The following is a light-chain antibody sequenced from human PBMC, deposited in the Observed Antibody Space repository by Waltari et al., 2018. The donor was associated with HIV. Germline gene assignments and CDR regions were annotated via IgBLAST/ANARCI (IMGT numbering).Light chain of an antibody. CDR1: NSDIGSYDY. CDR2: EVT. CDR3: SSFADRDGFYVL. V-gene: IGLV2-8*01. Sequence: QSALTQPPSASGSPGQSVTLSCTGSNSDIGSYDYVSWYQLHPGKAPKLVISEVTNRPSGVADRFSGSKSANTAFLTVSGLQAEDEADYYCSSFADRDGFYVLFGGGTRLTVL. J-gene: IGLJ2*01.